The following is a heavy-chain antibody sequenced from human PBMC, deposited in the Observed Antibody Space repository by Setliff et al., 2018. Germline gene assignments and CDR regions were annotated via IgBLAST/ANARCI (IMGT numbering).Heavy chain of an antibody. CDR2: IYYSGLT. D-gene: IGHD3-10*01. J-gene: IGHJ5*02. CDR1: GGSIRSSTHY. Sequence: PSETLSLTCTVSGGSIRSSTHYWGWIRQPPGKGLEWIGTIYYSGLTYYTPSLRSRATISVDTSKNRFSLQLGSLTASDTAVYYCAGYQGSGSNYKVVNWFDPWGQGTLVTVSS. CDR3: AGYQGSGSNYKVVNWFDP. V-gene: IGHV4-39*02.